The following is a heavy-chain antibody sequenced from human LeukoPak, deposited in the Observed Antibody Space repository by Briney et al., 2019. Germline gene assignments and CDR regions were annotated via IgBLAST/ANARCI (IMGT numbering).Heavy chain of an antibody. CDR1: GFTFSSYG. D-gene: IGHD3-3*01. CDR2: IWYDGSNK. Sequence: PGRSLRLSCAASGFTFSSYGMHWVRQAPGKGLEWVAVIWYDGSNKFYADSVKGRFTISRDNSKNTLYLQMNRLRAEDTAVYYCAKDRGLRFLEWLPKYWGQGTLVTLSS. J-gene: IGHJ4*02. V-gene: IGHV3-33*06. CDR3: AKDRGLRFLEWLPKY.